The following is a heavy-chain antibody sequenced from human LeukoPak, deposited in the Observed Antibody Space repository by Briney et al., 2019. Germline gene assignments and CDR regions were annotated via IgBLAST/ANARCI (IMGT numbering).Heavy chain of an antibody. J-gene: IGHJ4*02. V-gene: IGHV3-23*01. D-gene: IGHD6-19*01. CDR2: ITNNNGDI. CDR3: AKDHPSSGWPAFES. CDR1: GFTLDRYA. Sequence: GGSLRLSCTTSGFTLDRYAMSWVRQAPGKGLEWISAITNNNGDIYYADSVRGRFTISRDTFKNTLYLQMDTLGAEDTAIYYCAKDHPSSGWPAFESWGPGTLVTVSS.